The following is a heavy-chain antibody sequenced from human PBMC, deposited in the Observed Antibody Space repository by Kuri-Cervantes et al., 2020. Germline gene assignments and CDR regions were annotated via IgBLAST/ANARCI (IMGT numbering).Heavy chain of an antibody. J-gene: IGHJ4*02. Sequence: GSLRLSCAVSGGSISSSNWWSWVRQPPGKGLEWIGEIYHSGSTNYNPSLKSRVTISVDKSKNQFSLKLSSVTAADTAVYYCARKRPGQVDILTGYYKRTPFDYWGQGTLVTVSS. CDR2: IYHSGST. CDR1: GGSISSSNW. D-gene: IGHD3-9*01. V-gene: IGHV4-4*02. CDR3: ARKRPGQVDILTGYYKRTPFDY.